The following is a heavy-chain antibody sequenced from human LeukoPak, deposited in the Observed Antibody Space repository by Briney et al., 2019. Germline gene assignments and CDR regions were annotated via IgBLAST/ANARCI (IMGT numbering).Heavy chain of an antibody. Sequence: ASVKVSCKASGYTFTTYTMHWVRQAPGQRLEWMGWINADTGNTKCSQEFQGRLTISRDNSKNTLYLQMNSLRAEDTAVYYCARVVDHDYGDYYLDYWGQGTLVTVSS. CDR2: INADTGNT. CDR1: GYTFTTYT. D-gene: IGHD4-17*01. CDR3: ARVVDHDYGDYYLDY. V-gene: IGHV1-3*03. J-gene: IGHJ4*02.